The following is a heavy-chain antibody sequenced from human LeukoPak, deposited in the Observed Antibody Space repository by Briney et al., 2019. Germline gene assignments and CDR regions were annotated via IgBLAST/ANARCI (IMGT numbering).Heavy chain of an antibody. J-gene: IGHJ4*02. V-gene: IGHV3-7*01. D-gene: IGHD2-15*01. CDR1: GFTFSSYW. Sequence: GGSLRLSCAASGFTFSSYWMTWVRQAPGKGLEWVANIKQDGSGKYYVASVKGRFTISRDNSKNTLYLQMSSLRTDDTAVYFCARAVSLRRILLPDYWGQGTLVTVSS. CDR2: IKQDGSGK. CDR3: ARAVSLRRILLPDY.